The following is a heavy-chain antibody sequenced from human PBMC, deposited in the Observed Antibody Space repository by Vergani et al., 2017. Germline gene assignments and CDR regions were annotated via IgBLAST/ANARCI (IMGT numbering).Heavy chain of an antibody. CDR2: TWYDGNNK. V-gene: IGHV3-33*06. CDR3: AKIVVTATDAFDI. J-gene: IGHJ3*02. CDR1: GCTFNQYG. D-gene: IGHD4-23*01. Sequence: QVQLVESGGGVVQPGRSLRLSCAASGCTFNQYGMHWVRQAPGKGLEWVAVTWYDGNNKQYADSVKGRFTISRDNSKSTMYLQMNSLRDEDTGVYYCAKIVVTATDAFDIWGQGTMVTVSS.